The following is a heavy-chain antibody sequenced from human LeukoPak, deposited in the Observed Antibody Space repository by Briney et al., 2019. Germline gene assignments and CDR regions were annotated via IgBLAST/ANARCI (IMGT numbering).Heavy chain of an antibody. Sequence: SETLSLTCTVSGCSISSYYWSWVRQPPGKGLEWIGYIYYSGSTNYNPSLKSRVTISVDTSKNQFSLKLSSVTAADMAVYYCARDSRDYVWGSYHPVFEYWGQGTLVTVSS. CDR2: IYYSGST. J-gene: IGHJ4*02. CDR3: ARDSRDYVWGSYHPVFEY. V-gene: IGHV4-59*01. D-gene: IGHD3-16*02. CDR1: GCSISSYY.